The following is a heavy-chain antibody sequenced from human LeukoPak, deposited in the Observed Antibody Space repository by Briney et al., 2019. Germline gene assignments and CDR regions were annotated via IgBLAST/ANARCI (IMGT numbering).Heavy chain of an antibody. D-gene: IGHD6-13*01. Sequence: GASVKVSCKASGYTFSDYAMHWVRQAPGQRLEWMGWINAGNGNTKYSQKFQGRVTITRDTSASTAYMELSSLRSEDTAVYYCARLLLGYSSSRIPFDYWGQGTLVTVSS. J-gene: IGHJ4*02. V-gene: IGHV1-3*01. CDR2: INAGNGNT. CDR1: GYTFSDYA. CDR3: ARLLLGYSSSRIPFDY.